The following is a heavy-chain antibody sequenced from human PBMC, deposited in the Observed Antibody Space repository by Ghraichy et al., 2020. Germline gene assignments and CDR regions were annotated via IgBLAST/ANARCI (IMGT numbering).Heavy chain of an antibody. CDR3: ARTRHFTRIVVIISFDM. J-gene: IGHJ3*02. CDR1: GSISSSNYY. V-gene: IGHV4-39*01. D-gene: IGHD3-22*01. CDR2: VYYSGTT. Sequence: SQTLSLTCTVCGSISSSNYYWSWIRQPPGKGLEWIGSVYYSGTTYYNPSLKSRVTVSGDTSNNQFSLNLRSVTAADTAVYYCARTRHFTRIVVIISFDMWGQGTMVTVSS.